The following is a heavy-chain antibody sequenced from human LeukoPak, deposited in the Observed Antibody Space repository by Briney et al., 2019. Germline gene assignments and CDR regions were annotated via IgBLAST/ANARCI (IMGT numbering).Heavy chain of an antibody. CDR3: ARVRAPGYYYYGMDV. J-gene: IGHJ6*02. V-gene: IGHV3-30*02. Sequence: PGGSLRLSCAASGFTFSSYGMHWVRQAPGKGLEWVAFIRYDGSNKYYADSVKGRFTISRDNSKNTLYLQMNSLRAEDTAVYYCARVRAPGYYYYGMDVWGQGTTVTVSS. CDR2: IRYDGSNK. CDR1: GFTFSSYG.